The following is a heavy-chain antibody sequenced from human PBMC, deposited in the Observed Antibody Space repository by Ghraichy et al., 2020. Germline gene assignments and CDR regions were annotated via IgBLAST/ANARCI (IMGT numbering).Heavy chain of an antibody. CDR2: INHSGST. Sequence: SETLSLTCAVYGGSFSGYYWSWIRQPPGKGLEWIGEINHSGSTNYCPSLKSRVTISVDASKNHFSLKLSSVTAADTAVYYCAREGDITLVRGIHVKVFDYWGQGTLVTVSS. CDR1: GGSFSGYY. CDR3: AREGDITLVRGIHVKVFDY. J-gene: IGHJ4*02. D-gene: IGHD3-10*01. V-gene: IGHV4-34*01.